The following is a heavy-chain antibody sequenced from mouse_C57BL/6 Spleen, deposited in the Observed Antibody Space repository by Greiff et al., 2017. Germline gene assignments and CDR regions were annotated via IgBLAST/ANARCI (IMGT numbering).Heavy chain of an antibody. J-gene: IGHJ2*01. V-gene: IGHV1-18*01. D-gene: IGHD2-4*01. CDR3: ARKGDYDPYFDY. CDR1: GYTFTDYN. Sequence: VQLQQSGPELVKPGASVKIPCKASGYTFTDYNMDWVKQSHGKSLEWIGDINPNNGGTIYNQKFKGKATLTLDKSSSTAYMELRSLTSEDTAVYYCARKGDYDPYFDYWGQGTTLTVSA. CDR2: INPNNGGT.